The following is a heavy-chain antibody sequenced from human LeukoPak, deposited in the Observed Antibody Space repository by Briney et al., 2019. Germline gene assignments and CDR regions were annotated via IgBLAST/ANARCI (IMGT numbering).Heavy chain of an antibody. CDR3: ARLVRSGNWFEL. V-gene: IGHV3-53*01. D-gene: IGHD2-2*01. Sequence: GGSLRLSCAASGFTVSNSYLNWVRQAPGKGLEWVSVIYGGGSTFYADSVKDRFTISRDNSRNTLYLQMNSLRAEDTAVYYCARLVRSGNWFELWGQGTLVTVSS. CDR2: IYGGGST. CDR1: GFTVSNSY. J-gene: IGHJ5*02.